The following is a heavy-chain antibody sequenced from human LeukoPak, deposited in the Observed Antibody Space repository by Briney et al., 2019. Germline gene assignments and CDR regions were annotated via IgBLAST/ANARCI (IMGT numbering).Heavy chain of an antibody. Sequence: ASVKVSCKASGYTFTNYYIHWVRQAPGQGLEWMGVINPTDGSTSYHQNFQGRVTMTRDTSTSTVYMELTSLRSEDTAVFYCARDFGGVALAGKYSLVYWGQGTLVTVSS. CDR3: ARDFGGVALAGKYSLVY. CDR1: GYTFTNYY. V-gene: IGHV1-46*01. D-gene: IGHD2-8*02. CDR2: INPTDGST. J-gene: IGHJ4*02.